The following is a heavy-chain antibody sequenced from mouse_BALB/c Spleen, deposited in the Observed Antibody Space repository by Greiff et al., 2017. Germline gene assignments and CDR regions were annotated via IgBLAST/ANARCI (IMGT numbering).Heavy chain of an antibody. CDR2: IYPGDGDT. V-gene: IGHV1-80*01. J-gene: IGHJ2*01. Sequence: QVQLKESGAELVRPGSSVKISCKASGYAFSSYWMNWVKQRPGQGLEWIGQIYPGDGDTNYNGKFKGKATLTADKSSSTAYMQLSSLTSEDSAVYFCARHITTVRFDYWGQGTTLTVSS. D-gene: IGHD1-1*01. CDR1: GYAFSSYW. CDR3: ARHITTVRFDY.